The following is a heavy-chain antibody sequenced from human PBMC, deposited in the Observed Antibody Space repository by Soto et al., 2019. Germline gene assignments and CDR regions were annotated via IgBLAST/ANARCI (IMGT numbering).Heavy chain of an antibody. CDR1: RFTFSDYY. D-gene: IGHD5-18*01. V-gene: IGHV3-11*06. CDR2: ISSSSSYT. J-gene: IGHJ4*02. Sequence: GESLKISCAASRFTFSDYYMSWIRQAPGKGLEWVSYISSSSSYTNYADSVKGRFTISRDNAKNSLYLQMNTLTAEDTAVYYCASIGYNYGSFDYWGQGTLVTVS. CDR3: ASIGYNYGSFDY.